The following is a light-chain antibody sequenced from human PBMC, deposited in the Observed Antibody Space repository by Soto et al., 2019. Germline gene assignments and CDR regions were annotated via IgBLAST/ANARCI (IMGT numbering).Light chain of an antibody. CDR1: ALAKQI. V-gene: IGLV3-25*03. CDR2: KDS. CDR3: QSADSSGTYRV. Sequence: SYELTQPPSVSVSPGQTARIICSGVALAKQIAYWYQQKPGQAPVLVIYKDSERPSGIPERFSGSNSGTTVTLTIIGVQAEDEADYYCQSADSSGTYRVFGGGTKLTVL. J-gene: IGLJ2*01.